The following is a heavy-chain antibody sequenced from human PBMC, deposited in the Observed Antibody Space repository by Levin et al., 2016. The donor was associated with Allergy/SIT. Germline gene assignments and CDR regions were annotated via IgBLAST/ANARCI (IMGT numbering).Heavy chain of an antibody. V-gene: IGHV3-23*01. J-gene: IGHJ6*03. CDR2: ISGSGGSA. Sequence: ETLSLTCAASGFTFSTYAMSWVRQAPGKGLEWVSAISGSGGSAYYADSVKGRFTISRDNSKNTLYLQMNSLRAEDTAVYYCARDAVPLGYCSSTSCYGDYYYYMDVWGKGTTVTVSS. CDR3: ARDAVPLGYCSSTSCYGDYYYYMDV. CDR1: GFTFSTYA. D-gene: IGHD2-2*01.